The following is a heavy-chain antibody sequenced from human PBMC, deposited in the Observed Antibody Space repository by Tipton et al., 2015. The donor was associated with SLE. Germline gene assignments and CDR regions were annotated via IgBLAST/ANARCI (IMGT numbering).Heavy chain of an antibody. CDR3: ARGLEWSGVDS. Sequence: LRLSCTVSGYSISSGGYFGSWIRQHPGKGLEWIGNIYHTGSTYYSPSLRGRVTISMDTSKNQFSLKLNSVTAADTAVYYCARGLEWSGVDSWGQGTLVRVSS. CDR2: IYHTGST. J-gene: IGHJ4*02. D-gene: IGHD1-1*01. V-gene: IGHV4-38-2*02. CDR1: GYSISSGGYF.